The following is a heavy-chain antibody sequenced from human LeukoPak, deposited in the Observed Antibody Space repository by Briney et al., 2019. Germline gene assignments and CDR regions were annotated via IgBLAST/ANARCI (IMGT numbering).Heavy chain of an antibody. CDR3: ARGPQQLVRGMYYYYMDV. J-gene: IGHJ6*03. Sequence: SVKVSCKASGGTFSSYAISWVRQAPGQGLEWMGGIIPIFGTANYAQKFQGRVTITTDESTSTAYMELSSLRSEDTAVYYCARGPQQLVRGMYYYYMDVWGKGTTVIVSS. V-gene: IGHV1-69*05. CDR2: IIPIFGTA. CDR1: GGTFSSYA. D-gene: IGHD6-6*01.